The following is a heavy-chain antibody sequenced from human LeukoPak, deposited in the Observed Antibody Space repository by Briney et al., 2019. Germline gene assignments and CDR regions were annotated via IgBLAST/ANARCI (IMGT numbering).Heavy chain of an antibody. CDR1: GGSFSGYY. D-gene: IGHD6-19*01. Sequence: PSETLSLTCAVYGGSFSGYYWSWSRQPPGKGLEWIGEINHSGSTNYNPSLKSRVTISVDTSKNQFSLKLSSVTAADTAVYYCARGRTIFRAVAGTNYYYYGMDVWGKGTTVTVSS. CDR2: INHSGST. J-gene: IGHJ6*04. V-gene: IGHV4-34*01. CDR3: ARGRTIFRAVAGTNYYYYGMDV.